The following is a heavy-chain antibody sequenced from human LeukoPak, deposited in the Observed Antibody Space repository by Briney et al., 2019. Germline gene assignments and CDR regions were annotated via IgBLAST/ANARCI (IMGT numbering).Heavy chain of an antibody. Sequence: GGSLRLSCAVSGITFSSYAMSWVRQAPGKGLEWVSGISGSGGSTYHADSVRGRFTISRDNSKNTLYLQMSSLRAEDTAVYYCAKSAAGSSGSFEYFQHWGQGTLVTVSS. D-gene: IGHD1-26*01. CDR1: GITFSSYA. CDR3: AKSAAGSSGSFEYFQH. J-gene: IGHJ1*01. CDR2: ISGSGGST. V-gene: IGHV3-23*01.